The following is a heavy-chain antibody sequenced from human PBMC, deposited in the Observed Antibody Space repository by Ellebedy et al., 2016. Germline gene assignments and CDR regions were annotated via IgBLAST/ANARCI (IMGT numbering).Heavy chain of an antibody. V-gene: IGHV3-30*03. Sequence: GGSLRLSCAASGITFTTYSMNWVRQAPGRGLEWVAVISYDGSNKYYADSVKGRFTISRDNSKNTLYLQMNSLRAEDTAVYYCARDCCSSSPGWFDPWGQGTLVTVSS. CDR1: GITFTTYS. CDR2: ISYDGSNK. CDR3: ARDCCSSSPGWFDP. J-gene: IGHJ5*02. D-gene: IGHD6-6*01.